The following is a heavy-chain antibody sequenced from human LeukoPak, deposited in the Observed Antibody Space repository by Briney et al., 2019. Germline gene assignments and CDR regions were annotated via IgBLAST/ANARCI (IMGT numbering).Heavy chain of an antibody. J-gene: IGHJ4*01. CDR1: GFTFNNYE. D-gene: IGHD3-16*01. CDR3: AKDRATTVLLPYDY. CDR2: ISGSGRTI. V-gene: IGHV3-48*03. Sequence: GGSLRLSCAASGFTFNNYEMNWVRQAPGKGLEWLSFISGSGRTIYYADSVKGRFTISRDNSKNTLYLQMNSLRVEDTAVYYCAKDRATTVLLPYDYWGQGTLVIVSS.